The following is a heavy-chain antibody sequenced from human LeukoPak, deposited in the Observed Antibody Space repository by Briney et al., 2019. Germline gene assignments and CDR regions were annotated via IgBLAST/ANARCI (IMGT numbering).Heavy chain of an antibody. V-gene: IGHV3-53*01. D-gene: IGHD1-1*01. CDR2: IHSAGST. CDR3: ARLIRIGNYYFDY. J-gene: IGHJ4*02. CDR1: GFTVSLSY. Sequence: GGSLRLSCAASGFTVSLSYMSWVRQAPGRGLEWVSMIHSAGSTYYADSVRGRFTISRDNSKATLFLQMNSLKADDTAVYFCARLIRIGNYYFDYWGQGTLVAVSS.